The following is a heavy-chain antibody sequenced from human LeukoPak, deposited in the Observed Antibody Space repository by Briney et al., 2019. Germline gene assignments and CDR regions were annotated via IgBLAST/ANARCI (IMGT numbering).Heavy chain of an antibody. V-gene: IGHV1-18*01. J-gene: IGHJ3*02. CDR1: GYTFTSYG. CDR2: ISAYNGNT. CDR3: ARDGRYAYGGYPSGAFDI. Sequence: ASVKVSCKASGYTFTSYGISWVRQAPGQGLEWMGWISAYNGNTNYAQKLQGRVTMTTDTSTSTAYMELRSLRSDDTAVYYCARDGRYAYGGYPSGAFDIWGQGTMVTVSS. D-gene: IGHD5-12*01.